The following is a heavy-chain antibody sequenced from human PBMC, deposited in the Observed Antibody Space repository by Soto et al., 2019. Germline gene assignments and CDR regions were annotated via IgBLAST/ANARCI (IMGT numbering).Heavy chain of an antibody. V-gene: IGHV3-23*01. CDR1: GFTFSSHA. J-gene: IGHJ4*02. CDR2: ASGSGVSR. D-gene: IGHD1-26*01. Sequence: EAQLLESGGGLVQPGGSLRLSCAASGFTFSSHAMSWVRQAPGKGLEWVSAASGSGVSRYYADSVRGRFTIPRDNSKNTLYLQMNSLRAEDTALYYCAKGVGATGYYFDFWGQGTLVTVSS. CDR3: AKGVGATGYYFDF.